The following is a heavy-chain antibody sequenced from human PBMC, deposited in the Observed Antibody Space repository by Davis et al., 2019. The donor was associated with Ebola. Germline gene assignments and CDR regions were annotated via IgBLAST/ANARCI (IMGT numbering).Heavy chain of an antibody. J-gene: IGHJ5*02. CDR1: GYSFTSYW. CDR2: IYPGDSDT. CDR3: ARLRGCSSTSCYTRVGWFDP. V-gene: IGHV5-51*01. Sequence: GESLKISCKGSGYSFTSYWIGWVRQMPGKGLEWMGIIYPGDSDTRYSPSFQGQVTISADKSISTAYLQWSSLKASDTAMYYCARLRGCSSTSCYTRVGWFDPWGQGTLVTVSS. D-gene: IGHD2-2*02.